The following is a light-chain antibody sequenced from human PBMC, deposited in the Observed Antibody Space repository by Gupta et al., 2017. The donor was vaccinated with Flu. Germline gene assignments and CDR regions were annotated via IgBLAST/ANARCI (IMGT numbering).Light chain of an antibody. V-gene: IGLV2-8*01. CDR1: SSAVGGYNY. Sequence: QSALTQPPSASGSPGQSVTISCTGTSSAVGGYNYVSWYQQHPAKAPKFLIYDVNRRPAVVPGRFSGSKSGNTASLTVSVPAAEAAADYYYTSYAGSNNLVFGGGTKLTVL. CDR3: TSYAGSNNLV. CDR2: DVN. J-gene: IGLJ2*01.